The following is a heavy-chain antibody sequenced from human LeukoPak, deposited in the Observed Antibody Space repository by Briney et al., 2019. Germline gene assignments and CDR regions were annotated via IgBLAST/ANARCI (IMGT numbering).Heavy chain of an antibody. D-gene: IGHD3-9*01. CDR1: GGTFSSYA. CDR2: IIPIFGTA. CDR3: ARDPYHDILTGYRGPYWFDP. J-gene: IGHJ5*02. Sequence: SVKVSCKASGGTFSSYAISWVRQAPGQGLEWMGGIIPIFGTANYAQKFQGRVTITADESTSTAYMELSSLRSEDTAVYYCARDPYHDILTGYRGPYWFDPWGQGTLVTVSS. V-gene: IGHV1-69*01.